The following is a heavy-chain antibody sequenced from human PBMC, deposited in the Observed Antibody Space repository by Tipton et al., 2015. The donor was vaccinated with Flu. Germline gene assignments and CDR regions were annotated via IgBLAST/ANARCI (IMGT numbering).Heavy chain of an antibody. J-gene: IGHJ4*02. CDR1: GYSFTSYW. CDR2: IWSDGGNR. D-gene: IGHD3-10*01. V-gene: IGHV3-30*02. Sequence: QVQLVQSGTEVKKPGESLKISCKGSGYSFTSYWIGWVRQMPGKGLEWVAFIWSDGGNRYYADSVQGRFTISRHTSKSILYLHMNSLRPEDTALYYCAKVTRDYGSGIDYWGQGTLVTVSS. CDR3: AKVTRDYGSGIDY.